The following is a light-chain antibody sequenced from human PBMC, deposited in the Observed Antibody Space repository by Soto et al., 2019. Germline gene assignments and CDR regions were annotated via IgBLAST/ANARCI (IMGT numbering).Light chain of an antibody. Sequence: SALTQPASVSGSPGQSITISCTGTTSDVGTYNFVSWYQQHPGKAPKLMIYEGSKRPSGVSNRFSGSKSGNTASLTISGLQAEDEADYYCCSYAGSSTLVVFGGGTKLTVL. V-gene: IGLV2-23*01. CDR1: TSDVGTYNF. J-gene: IGLJ2*01. CDR2: EGS. CDR3: CSYAGSSTLVV.